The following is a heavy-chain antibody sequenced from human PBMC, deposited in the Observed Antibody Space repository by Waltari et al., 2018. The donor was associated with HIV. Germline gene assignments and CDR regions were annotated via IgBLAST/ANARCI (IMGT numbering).Heavy chain of an antibody. V-gene: IGHV4-34*02. CDR1: GGSFNAYY. Sequence: QVQLQQWGAGLLKPSETLSLTCAVYGGSFNAYYWNWIRHSPGKGLEWIGEINHSGKTNYNPSLKSRVTISVDTSKNQFSLKLTSVTAADTAVYYCARDGYSSGYNDYYFGLDGWGQGTMVTVSS. J-gene: IGHJ6*02. CDR2: INHSGKT. D-gene: IGHD5-18*01. CDR3: ARDGYSSGYNDYYFGLDG.